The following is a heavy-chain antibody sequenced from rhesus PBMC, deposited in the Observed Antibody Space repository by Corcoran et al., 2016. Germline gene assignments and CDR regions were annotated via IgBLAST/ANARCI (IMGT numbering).Heavy chain of an antibody. Sequence: QVQLQESGPGLVKPSETLSLTCAVSGGSISDSYFWSWVRQPPGKGLEWIGYIYGGGGATSYTTSLKTRVTISRDTSKIQFSLTLTSVTAADTAVYYCWLDQFDVWGAGVPVTVSS. J-gene: IGHJ5-1*01. CDR1: GGSISDSYF. CDR3: WLDQFDV. D-gene: IGHD2-33*01. V-gene: IGHV4-106*01. CDR2: IYGGGGAT.